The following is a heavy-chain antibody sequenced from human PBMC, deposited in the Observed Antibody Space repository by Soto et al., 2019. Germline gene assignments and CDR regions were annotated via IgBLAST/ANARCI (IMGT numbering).Heavy chain of an antibody. V-gene: IGHV4-34*01. CDR3: VRFLSTAMVPLFDY. CDR1: GGSFSGYY. CDR2: INHSGST. D-gene: IGHD5-18*01. Sequence: SETLSLTCAVYGGSFSGYYWSWIRQPPGKGLEWIGEINHSGSTNYNPSLKSRVTISVDTSKNQFSLKLSSVTAADTAVYYCVRFLSTAMVPLFDYWGQGTLVTVSS. J-gene: IGHJ4*02.